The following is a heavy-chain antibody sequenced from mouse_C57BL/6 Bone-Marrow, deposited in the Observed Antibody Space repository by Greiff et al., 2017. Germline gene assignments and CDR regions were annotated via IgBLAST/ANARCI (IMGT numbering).Heavy chain of an antibody. Sequence: VQLQQSGAELARPGASVKLSCKASGYTFTSYGISWVKQRTGQGLEWIGEIYPRSGNTYYNEKFKGKATLTADKPTSTVYMELRRLTSEDSAVYFCTRKERIYYGSSYAMDYWGQGTSVTVSS. CDR2: IYPRSGNT. V-gene: IGHV1-81*01. J-gene: IGHJ4*01. D-gene: IGHD1-1*01. CDR1: GYTFTSYG. CDR3: TRKERIYYGSSYAMDY.